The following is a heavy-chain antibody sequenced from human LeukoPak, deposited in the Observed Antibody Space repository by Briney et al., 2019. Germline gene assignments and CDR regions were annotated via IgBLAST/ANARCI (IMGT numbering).Heavy chain of an antibody. CDR3: ARGQYCSSTSCYLDWFDP. CDR1: GFTFSSHS. Sequence: PGGSLRLSCAASGFTFSSHSMNWVRQAPGKGLEWVSSISSSSSYIYYADLVKARFTNSRDNAKHSLYLQMNSLRAEDTAVYYCARGQYCSSTSCYLDWFDPWGQGTLVTVSS. CDR2: ISSSSSYI. J-gene: IGHJ5*02. D-gene: IGHD2-2*01. V-gene: IGHV3-21*01.